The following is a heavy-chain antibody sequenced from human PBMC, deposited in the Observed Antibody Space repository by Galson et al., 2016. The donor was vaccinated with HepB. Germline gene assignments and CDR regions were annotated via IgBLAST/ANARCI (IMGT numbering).Heavy chain of an antibody. CDR1: GFTFGSYS. J-gene: IGHJ4*02. Sequence: SLRLSCAASGFTFGSYSMHWVRQAPGQGLEYVSATNGDGDSRYYADSVKGRFTIPRDNSKNMLYLRMDSLRSEDMAVYYCARVGSGYDYWGQGTLVTVSS. V-gene: IGHV3-64*02. CDR2: TNGDGDSR. CDR3: ARVGSGYDY. D-gene: IGHD2-2*03.